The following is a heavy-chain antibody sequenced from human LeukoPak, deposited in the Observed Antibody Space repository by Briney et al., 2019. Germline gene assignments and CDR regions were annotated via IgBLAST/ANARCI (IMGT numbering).Heavy chain of an antibody. D-gene: IGHD4-11*01. CDR1: GFTFSSYG. CDR2: ISNDGSIT. V-gene: IGHV3-30*18. J-gene: IGHJ4*02. CDR3: AKSKSPYPMDYIFDF. Sequence: GGSLRLSCAASGFTFSSYGMHWVRQAPGKGLEWVADISNDGSITKYGDSVKGRFTISRDNSKNTLYVQMNSLRTDDAAVYYCAKSKSPYPMDYIFDFWGQGTLVTVSS.